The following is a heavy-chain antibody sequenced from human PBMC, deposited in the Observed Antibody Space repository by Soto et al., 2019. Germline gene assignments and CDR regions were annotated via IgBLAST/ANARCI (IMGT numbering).Heavy chain of an antibody. Sequence: GGSLRLSCAASGFTFSSYAMSWVRQAPGMGLEWVSAISGSGGSTYYADSVKGRFTISRDNSKNTLYLQMNSLRAEDTAVYYCAKGGSGWSPPYYYYYMDVWGTGTTVTVSS. D-gene: IGHD6-19*01. CDR1: GFTFSSYA. CDR2: ISGSGGST. CDR3: AKGGSGWSPPYYYYYMDV. J-gene: IGHJ6*03. V-gene: IGHV3-23*01.